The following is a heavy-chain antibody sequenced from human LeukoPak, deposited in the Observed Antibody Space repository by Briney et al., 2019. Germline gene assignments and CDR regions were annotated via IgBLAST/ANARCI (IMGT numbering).Heavy chain of an antibody. CDR1: EFTFTTYW. CDR2: MKEDGSES. V-gene: IGHV3-7*01. D-gene: IGHD5-18*01. J-gene: IGHJ4*02. Sequence: QPGGSLRLSCAASEFTFTTYWLSWVRQAPGKGLEWVANMKEDGSESQYADSVKGRFTISRDNAKSTLYLQMSSLRAEDTAVYYCARDGVGASYYYWGQGTLVTVSS. CDR3: ARDGVGASYYY.